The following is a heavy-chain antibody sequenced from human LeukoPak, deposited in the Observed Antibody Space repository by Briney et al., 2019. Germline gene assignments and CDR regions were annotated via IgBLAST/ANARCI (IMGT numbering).Heavy chain of an antibody. D-gene: IGHD3-10*01. J-gene: IGHJ6*03. CDR2: IIPIFGTA. CDR1: GYTFTSYD. Sequence: GASVKVSCKASGYTFTSYDISWVRQAPGQGLEWMGGIIPIFGTANYAQKFQGRVTITTDESTSTAYMELSSLRSEDTAVYYCARAGLSVRGVISNYYYYYMDVWGKGTTVTVSS. V-gene: IGHV1-69*05. CDR3: ARAGLSVRGVISNYYYYYMDV.